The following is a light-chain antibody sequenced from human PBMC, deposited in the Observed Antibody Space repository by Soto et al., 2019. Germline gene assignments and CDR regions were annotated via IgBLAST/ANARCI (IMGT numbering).Light chain of an antibody. V-gene: IGKV3D-15*01. Sequence: VLYQSAGTLSLSPGERATLACRASQSLXSRYSAGYRQKPGQAPSLLTDGASNMATGSPARFSGSGSATEFTLTISSLQSEDVAVYYCQQSKNWTRTFGGVTKVDIK. J-gene: IGKJ4*01. CDR3: QQSKNWTRT. CDR1: QSLXSRY. CDR2: GAS.